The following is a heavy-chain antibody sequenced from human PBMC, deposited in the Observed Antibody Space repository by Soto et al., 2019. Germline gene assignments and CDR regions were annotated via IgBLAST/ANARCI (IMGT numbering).Heavy chain of an antibody. J-gene: IGHJ4*02. CDR3: AKWGRGYSGYEN. D-gene: IGHD5-12*01. CDR2: ISYDGRNK. CDR1: GFTFSSYG. Sequence: GGSLRLSCAASGFTFSSYGMHWVRQAPGKGLEWVAVISYDGRNKYYADSVKGRFTISRDNSKNTLYLQMNSLRAEDTAVYYCAKWGRGYSGYENWGQGTLVTVSS. V-gene: IGHV3-30*18.